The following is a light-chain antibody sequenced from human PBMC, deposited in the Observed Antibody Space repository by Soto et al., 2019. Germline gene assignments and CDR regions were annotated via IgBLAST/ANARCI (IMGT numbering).Light chain of an antibody. J-gene: IGLJ3*02. CDR1: SSDVGAYNY. Sequence: QSALTQPPSASGSPGQSVTISCTGTSSDVGAYNYVSWYQQHPGKAPKLMIYDVTKRPSGVPDRFSGSKSGNTASLTVSGLPAEDEAAYYCISYAGSSIGVFGGGTKLTVL. V-gene: IGLV2-8*01. CDR2: DVT. CDR3: ISYAGSSIGV.